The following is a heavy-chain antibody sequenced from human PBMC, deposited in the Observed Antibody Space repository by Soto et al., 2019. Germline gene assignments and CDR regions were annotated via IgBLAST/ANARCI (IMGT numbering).Heavy chain of an antibody. CDR3: ARTEQLVSYYYYYMDV. Sequence: GASVKASCKASGYTFTSYDIKWVRQANGKRLERMGWMNPNSGNTGYAQKFQGRVTMTRNTSISTAYMELSSLRSEDTAVYYCARTEQLVSYYYYYMDVWGKGTTVTVSS. CDR1: GYTFTSYD. J-gene: IGHJ6*03. V-gene: IGHV1-8*01. CDR2: MNPNSGNT. D-gene: IGHD6-6*01.